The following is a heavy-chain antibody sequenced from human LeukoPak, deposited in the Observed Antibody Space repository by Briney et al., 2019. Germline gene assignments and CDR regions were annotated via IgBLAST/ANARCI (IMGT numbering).Heavy chain of an antibody. J-gene: IGHJ4*02. Sequence: SETLSLTCIVSGGSISKSPYYWAWIRQPPWKGLEWIGSVSNSGSAYYNASLKSRVTISVDTSKNHFSLKVSSVTAADTAIYYCARFSSGWFYFDYWGQGTLVTVSS. V-gene: IGHV4-39*07. CDR1: GGSISKSPYY. CDR2: VSNSGSA. D-gene: IGHD6-19*01. CDR3: ARFSSGWFYFDY.